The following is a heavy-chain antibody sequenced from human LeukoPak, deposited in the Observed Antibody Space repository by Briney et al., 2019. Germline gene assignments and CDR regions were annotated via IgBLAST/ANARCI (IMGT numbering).Heavy chain of an antibody. D-gene: IGHD6-13*01. CDR1: GGSFSGYY. CDR3: ARCHSRYSSSWNALCPGMGV. CDR2: MNHSGST. V-gene: IGHV4-34*01. J-gene: IGHJ6*02. Sequence: SETLSLTCAVYGGSFSGYYWSWIRQPPGKGLEWIGEMNHSGSTNYNPSLKSRVTISVDTSKNQFSLKLSSVTAADTAVYYCARCHSRYSSSWNALCPGMGVWGQGTTVTVSS.